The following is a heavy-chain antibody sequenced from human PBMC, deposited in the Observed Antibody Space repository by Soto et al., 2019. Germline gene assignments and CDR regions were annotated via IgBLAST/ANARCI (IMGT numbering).Heavy chain of an antibody. CDR1: GYTLTELS. CDR3: AREGSIAARPAVAGHYYYYYGMDV. CDR2: FDPEDGET. D-gene: IGHD6-6*01. Sequence: ASVKVSCKVSGYTLTELSMHWVRQAPGKGLEWMGGFDPEDGETIYAQKFQGRVTMTEDTSTDTAYMELSSLRSEDTAVYYCAREGSIAARPAVAGHYYYYYGMDVWGQGTTVTVS. V-gene: IGHV1-24*01. J-gene: IGHJ6*02.